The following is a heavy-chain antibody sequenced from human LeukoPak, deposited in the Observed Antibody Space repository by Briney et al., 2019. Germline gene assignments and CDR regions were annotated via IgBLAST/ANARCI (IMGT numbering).Heavy chain of an antibody. CDR2: IYYSGST. CDR3: AGTYSSGWASFDY. J-gene: IGHJ4*02. D-gene: IGHD6-19*01. Sequence: PSENLSLTCTVSGGSISSFYWSWIRQPPGKGLEWIGYIYYSGSTNYNPSLKSRVTISVDTSKNQFSLKLSSVTAADTAVYYCAGTYSSGWASFDYWGQGTLVTVSS. V-gene: IGHV4-59*01. CDR1: GGSISSFY.